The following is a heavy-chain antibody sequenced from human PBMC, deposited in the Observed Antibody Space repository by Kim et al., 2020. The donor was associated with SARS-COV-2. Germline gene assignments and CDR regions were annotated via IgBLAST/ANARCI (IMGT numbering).Heavy chain of an antibody. CDR3: ARAITIFGVVITFDY. Sequence: SETLSLTCAVSGGSISSSNWWSWVRQPPGKGLEWIGEIYHSGSTNYNPSLKSRVTISVDKSKNQFSLKLSSVTAAVTAVYYCARAITIFGVVITFDYWGQGTLVTVSS. D-gene: IGHD3-3*01. CDR1: GGSISSSNW. J-gene: IGHJ4*02. CDR2: IYHSGST. V-gene: IGHV4-4*02.